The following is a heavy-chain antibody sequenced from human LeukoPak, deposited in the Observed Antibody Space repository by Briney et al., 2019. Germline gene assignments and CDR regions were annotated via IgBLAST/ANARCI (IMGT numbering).Heavy chain of an antibody. D-gene: IGHD5-18*01. CDR1: GGSISSGGYY. V-gene: IGHV4-31*03. J-gene: IGHJ3*02. Sequence: SQTLSLTCTVSGGSISSGGYYWSWIRQHPGKGLEWIGYIYYSGSTYYNPSLKSRVTISVDTSKNQFSLKLSSVTAADTAVYYCARDTQRGYSYGYALDIWGQGTMVTVSS. CDR3: ARDTQRGYSYGYALDI. CDR2: IYYSGST.